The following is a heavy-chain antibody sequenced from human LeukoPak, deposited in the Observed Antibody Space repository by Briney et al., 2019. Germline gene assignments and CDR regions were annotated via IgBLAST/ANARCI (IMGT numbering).Heavy chain of an antibody. D-gene: IGHD5-24*01. V-gene: IGHV3-53*01. CDR2: IYPASTT. CDR1: GFTVSSNY. CDR3: ARGDGYNYFDC. J-gene: IGHJ4*02. Sequence: PGGSLRLPCAASGFTVSSNYMSWVRQAPGKGLEWVSVIYPASTTYYADSVKGRFTISRDNSKNTLSLQMNSLRAEDTAVYYCARGDGYNYFDCWGQGTLVTVSS.